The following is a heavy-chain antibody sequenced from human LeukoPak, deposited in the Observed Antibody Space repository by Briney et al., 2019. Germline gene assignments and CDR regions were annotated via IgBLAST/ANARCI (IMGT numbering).Heavy chain of an antibody. CDR2: INHSGST. CDR3: ARGRRAVAGNWVFDY. J-gene: IGHJ4*02. Sequence: SETLSLTCAVYGGSFSGYYWSWIRQPPGKGLEWIGEINHSGSTNYNPSLKSRVTISVDTSKIQFSLKPSSVTAADTAVYYCARGRRAVAGNWVFDYWGQGTLVTVSS. CDR1: GGSFSGYY. V-gene: IGHV4-34*01. D-gene: IGHD6-19*01.